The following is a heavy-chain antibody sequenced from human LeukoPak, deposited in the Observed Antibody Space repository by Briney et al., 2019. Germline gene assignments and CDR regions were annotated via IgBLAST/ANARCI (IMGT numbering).Heavy chain of an antibody. Sequence: ASVKVSCKASGYTFTSYGISWVRQAPGQGLEWMGWISAYNGNTNYAQKLQGRVTMTTDTSTSTAYMELRSLRSDDTAVHYCARSYCSSTSCSLTDYWGQGTLVTVSS. D-gene: IGHD2-2*01. J-gene: IGHJ4*02. CDR2: ISAYNGNT. CDR3: ARSYCSSTSCSLTDY. V-gene: IGHV1-18*01. CDR1: GYTFTSYG.